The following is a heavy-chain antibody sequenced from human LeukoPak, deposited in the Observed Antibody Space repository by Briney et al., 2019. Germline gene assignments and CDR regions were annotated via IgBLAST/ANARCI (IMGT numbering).Heavy chain of an antibody. D-gene: IGHD1-26*01. Sequence: GGSLRLSCVVSGFTFDDHSMHWVRQVPGKGLEWVSGISWSGGTLGYADSVKGRFTISRDNAKNSLYLQMNSLRAEDTAVYYCVRASASGVGIVDYWGQGTLVTVSS. CDR3: VRASASGVGIVDY. V-gene: IGHV3-9*01. CDR1: GFTFDDHS. CDR2: ISWSGGTL. J-gene: IGHJ4*02.